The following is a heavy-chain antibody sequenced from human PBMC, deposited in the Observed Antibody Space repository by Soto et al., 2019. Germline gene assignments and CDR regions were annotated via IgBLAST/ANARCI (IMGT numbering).Heavy chain of an antibody. CDR1: GGSFSGYY. D-gene: IGHD6-6*01. J-gene: IGHJ4*02. CDR3: AALPRY. V-gene: IGHV4-34*01. CDR2: ISYSGST. Sequence: SETLSLTCAVYGGSFSGYYWTWIRQSPGKGLEWIGQISYSGSTNYNPSLKSRVFISIDMSKNQISLKLTSVTAADTAVYYCAALPRYWGQGTLVTVSS.